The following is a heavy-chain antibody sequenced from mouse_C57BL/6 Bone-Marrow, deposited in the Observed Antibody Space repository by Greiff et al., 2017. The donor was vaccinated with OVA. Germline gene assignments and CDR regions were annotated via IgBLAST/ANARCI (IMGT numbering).Heavy chain of an antibody. CDR3: AFITTVVAPHYYAMDY. J-gene: IGHJ4*01. D-gene: IGHD1-1*01. CDR1: GYTFTSYG. CDR2: IYPRSGNT. Sequence: LQESGAELARPGASVKLSCKASGYTFTSYGISWVKQRTGQGLEWIGEIYPRSGNTYYNEKFKGKATLTADKSSSTAYMELRSLTSEDSAVYFCAFITTVVAPHYYAMDYWGQGTSVTVSS. V-gene: IGHV1-81*01.